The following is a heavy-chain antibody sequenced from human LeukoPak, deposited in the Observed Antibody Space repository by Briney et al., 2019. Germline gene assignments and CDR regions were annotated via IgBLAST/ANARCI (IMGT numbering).Heavy chain of an antibody. J-gene: IGHJ3*02. CDR3: ARIGGIPLGSFDI. D-gene: IGHD2-2*02. CDR2: IYYSGSS. V-gene: IGHV4-59*01. CDR1: GGSISSYY. Sequence: KPSETLSLTCTVSGGSISSYYWSWIRQPPGKGLEWIGYIYYSGSSNYNSSLKSRVTISADTSENQFSLKLSSVTAADTAVYYCARIGGIPLGSFDIWGQGTMVTVSS.